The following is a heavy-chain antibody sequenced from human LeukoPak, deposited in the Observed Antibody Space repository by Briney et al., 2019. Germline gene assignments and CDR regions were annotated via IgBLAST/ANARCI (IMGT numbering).Heavy chain of an antibody. V-gene: IGHV3-13*01. J-gene: IGHJ4*02. CDR2: IGIRGDT. CDR3: ASGGIQVSGIDEFDY. CDR1: GFTFIDYD. Sequence: GGSLRLSCAASGFTFIDYDMHWVRQVIGKGLEWVSAIGIRGDTHYSGSVKGRFTISRENAGSSLYLQMNSLRAEDTAVYYCASGGIQVSGIDEFDYWGQGTLVTVSS. D-gene: IGHD6-19*01.